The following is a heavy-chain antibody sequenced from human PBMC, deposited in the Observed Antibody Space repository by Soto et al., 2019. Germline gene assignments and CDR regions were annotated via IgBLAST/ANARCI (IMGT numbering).Heavy chain of an antibody. CDR2: IYIGGTA. D-gene: IGHD2-15*01. V-gene: IGHV3-53*01. J-gene: IGHJ4*02. Sequence: PGGSLRLSCAASGFSVSSNYMNWVRQAPGKGLEWVSLIYIGGTAEYADSVKGRFTISRDDSKNTVYLQMNSLRAEDTAMYYCARDRCSGGSCSYFDFWGQGTLVTVSS. CDR3: ARDRCSGGSCSYFDF. CDR1: GFSVSSNY.